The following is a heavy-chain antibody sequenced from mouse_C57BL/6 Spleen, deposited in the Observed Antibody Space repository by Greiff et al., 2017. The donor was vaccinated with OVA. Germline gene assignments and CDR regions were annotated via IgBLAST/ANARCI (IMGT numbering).Heavy chain of an antibody. CDR1: GYTFTGYW. V-gene: IGHV1-9*01. D-gene: IGHD1-1*01. Sequence: VQLQESGAELMKPGASVKLSCKATGYTFTGYWIEWVKQRPGHGLEWIGEILPGSSSTNYNEKFKGKATFTADTSSNTAYMQLSSLTTEDSAIYYCAREEVYYYGSSYHYYAMDYWGQGTSVTVSS. J-gene: IGHJ4*01. CDR3: AREEVYYYGSSYHYYAMDY. CDR2: ILPGSSST.